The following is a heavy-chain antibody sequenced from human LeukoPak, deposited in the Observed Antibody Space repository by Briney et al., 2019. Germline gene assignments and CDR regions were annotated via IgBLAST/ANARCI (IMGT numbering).Heavy chain of an antibody. CDR1: GYTLTELS. D-gene: IGHD3-22*01. V-gene: IGHV1-24*01. Sequence: ASVKVSCKVSGYTLTELSMHWVRQAPGKGLEWMGGFDPEDGETIYAQKFQGRVTMTEDTSTDTAYMELSSLRSEDTAVYYCPTDPYYYDSSGYQYWGQGTLVTVSS. CDR2: FDPEDGET. J-gene: IGHJ4*02. CDR3: PTDPYYYDSSGYQY.